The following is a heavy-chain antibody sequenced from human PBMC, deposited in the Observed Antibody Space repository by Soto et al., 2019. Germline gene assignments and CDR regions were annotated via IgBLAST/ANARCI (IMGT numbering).Heavy chain of an antibody. J-gene: IGHJ5*02. V-gene: IGHV4-31*03. CDR1: GGSISSGGYY. CDR2: IYYSGST. D-gene: IGHD3-10*01. CDR3: ARSPVLLWFGELVVNWFDP. Sequence: SETLSLTCTVSGGSISSGGYYWSWIRQHPGKGLEWIGYIYYSGSTYYNPSLKSRVTISVDTSKNQFSLKLSSVTAADTAVYYCARSPVLLWFGELVVNWFDPWGQGTLVTVSS.